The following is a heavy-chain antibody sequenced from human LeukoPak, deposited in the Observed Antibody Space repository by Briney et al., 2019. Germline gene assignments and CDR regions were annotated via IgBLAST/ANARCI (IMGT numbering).Heavy chain of an antibody. Sequence: ASVKVSCKASGHTFTSYGISWVRQAPGQGLEWMGWISAYNGNTNYAQKLQGRVTMTTDTSTSTAYMELRSLRSDDTAVYYCARSEYSYGPFDYWGQGTLVTVSS. CDR3: ARSEYSYGPFDY. V-gene: IGHV1-18*01. J-gene: IGHJ4*02. CDR2: ISAYNGNT. D-gene: IGHD5-18*01. CDR1: GHTFTSYG.